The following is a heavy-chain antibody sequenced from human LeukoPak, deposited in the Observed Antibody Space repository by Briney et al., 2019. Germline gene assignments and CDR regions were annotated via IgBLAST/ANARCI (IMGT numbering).Heavy chain of an antibody. CDR3: AESRGYCSGGSCRNYYMDV. D-gene: IGHD2-15*01. CDR2: IIPIFGTA. CDR1: GGTFSSYA. V-gene: IGHV1-69*05. J-gene: IGHJ6*03. Sequence: SVKVSCKASGGTFSSYAISWVRQAPGQGLEWMGGIIPIFGTANYAQKFQGRVTITMDEATSTAYMELSSLRSEDTAVYYCAESRGYCSGGSCRNYYMDVWGKGTTVTVSS.